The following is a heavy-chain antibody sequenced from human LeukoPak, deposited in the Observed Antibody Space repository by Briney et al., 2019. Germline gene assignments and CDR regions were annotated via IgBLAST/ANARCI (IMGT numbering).Heavy chain of an antibody. CDR3: ARLSGDLFDY. CDR2: IYYSGST. J-gene: IGHJ4*02. D-gene: IGHD3-3*01. CDR1: SGSISSGGYY. V-gene: IGHV4-31*03. Sequence: PSQTLSLTCTVSSGSISSGGYYWSWFRHHPGKGLEWIGYIYYSGSTYYNPSLKSRVTISVDTSKNQFSLKLSSVTAADTAVYYCARLSGDLFDYWGQGTLVTVSS.